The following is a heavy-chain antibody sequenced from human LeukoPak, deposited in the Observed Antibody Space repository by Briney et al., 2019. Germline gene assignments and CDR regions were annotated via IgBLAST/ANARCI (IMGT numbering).Heavy chain of an antibody. J-gene: IGHJ4*02. V-gene: IGHV3-21*01. CDR3: AKDDIVVVTAILV. D-gene: IGHD2-21*02. CDR1: GFTFSDYS. CDR2: ISSVSGYI. Sequence: GGSLRLSCAASGFTFSDYSMNWVRQAPGRGLEWVSFISSVSGYIYYADSVKGRFSISRDNSRNTLYLQMNSLRSEDTAVYYCAKDDIVVVTAILVWGQGSLVTVSS.